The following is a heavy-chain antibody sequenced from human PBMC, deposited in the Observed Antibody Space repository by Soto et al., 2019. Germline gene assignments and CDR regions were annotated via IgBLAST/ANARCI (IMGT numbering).Heavy chain of an antibody. J-gene: IGHJ4*02. CDR3: ARGALTRIAARGYYDY. CDR2: ISAYNGHT. D-gene: IGHD6-6*01. CDR1: GYTFSSYG. V-gene: IGHV1-18*01. Sequence: APVKGSCKASGYTFSSYGINWVRQAPGQGLEWMGWISAYNGHTNHAQKLQGRGTMTTDTSTSTAYMELRSLRSDDTAVDYCARGALTRIAARGYYDYWGQGTLVTVSS.